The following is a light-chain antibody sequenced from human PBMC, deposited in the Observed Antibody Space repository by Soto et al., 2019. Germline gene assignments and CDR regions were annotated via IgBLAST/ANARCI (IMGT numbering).Light chain of an antibody. CDR2: GAS. J-gene: IGKJ5*01. CDR1: QSVRSS. CDR3: QQLNYWPRIT. V-gene: IGKV3-15*01. Sequence: EIVMTQSPGTLSVSPGERATLFCRASQSVRSSLAWYQQRPGQAPRLLVYGASTRASGIPPRFSGSGSGTDFTLTISSLQSEDFAVYYCQQLNYWPRITFGQGTRLEIK.